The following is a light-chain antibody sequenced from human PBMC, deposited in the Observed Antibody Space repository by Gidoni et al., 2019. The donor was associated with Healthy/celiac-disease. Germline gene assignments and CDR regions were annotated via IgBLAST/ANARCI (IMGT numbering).Light chain of an antibody. CDR1: SSDVGCSNY. J-gene: IGLJ1*01. CDR3: SSYTSSSTPV. Sequence: QSALTQPASVSGSHGQLITISCTGTSSDVGCSNYLSWYQQHPGKAPKLMIYEVSNRPSGVSNRFSGSKSGNTASLTISGLQAEDEADYYCSSYTSSSTPVFGTGTKVTVL. CDR2: EVS. V-gene: IGLV2-14*01.